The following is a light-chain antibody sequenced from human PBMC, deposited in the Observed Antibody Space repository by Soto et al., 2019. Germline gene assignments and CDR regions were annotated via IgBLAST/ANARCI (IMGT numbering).Light chain of an antibody. Sequence: QSVLTQPPSASGTPXXXXXXXXSGSSXNXGSNTVNWYQQLPGTAPKLLIYSNNQRPSGVPDRFSGSKSGTSASLAISGLQSEDEADYYCAAWDDSLNGHWVFGGGTKLTVL. CDR1: SXNXGSNT. J-gene: IGLJ3*02. CDR3: AAWDDSLNGHWV. CDR2: SNN. V-gene: IGLV1-44*01.